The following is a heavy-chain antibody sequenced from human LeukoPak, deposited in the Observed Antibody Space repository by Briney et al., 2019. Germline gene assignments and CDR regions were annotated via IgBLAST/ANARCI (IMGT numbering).Heavy chain of an antibody. V-gene: IGHV4-38-2*01. CDR2: IYYSGST. D-gene: IGHD4-11*01. CDR1: GYSITSGYY. J-gene: IGHJ4*02. Sequence: KPSETLSLNCGVSGYSITSGYYRAWIRQPPGKGLEWIGNIYYSGSTYYNPSLKSRVTISVDTSKNQFSLKLSSVTAADTAVYYCARRYSNYFFDYWGQGTLVTVSS. CDR3: ARRYSNYFFDY.